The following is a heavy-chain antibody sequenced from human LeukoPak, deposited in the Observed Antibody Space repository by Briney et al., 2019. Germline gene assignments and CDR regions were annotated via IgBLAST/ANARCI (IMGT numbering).Heavy chain of an antibody. J-gene: IGHJ5*02. V-gene: IGHV3-53*01. Sequence: GGSLRLSCAASGFTVSSNCMSWVRQAPGKGLEWVSVIYSGGSTYYADSVKGRFTISRDNSKNTLYLQMNSLRAEDTAVYYCARHWGDCSSNSCYRGGFDPWGQGTLVTVSS. CDR2: IYSGGST. D-gene: IGHD2-2*01. CDR3: ARHWGDCSSNSCYRGGFDP. CDR1: GFTVSSNC.